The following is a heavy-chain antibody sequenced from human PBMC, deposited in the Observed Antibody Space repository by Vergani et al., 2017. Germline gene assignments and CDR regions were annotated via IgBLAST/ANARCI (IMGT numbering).Heavy chain of an antibody. CDR3: VRVLHTSYILGAFDI. D-gene: IGHD2-21*01. CDR1: GGSLDIHSQT. CDR2: IDVKGKS. V-gene: IGHV4-61*02. Sequence: QAQLQESGPRLVKPSQTLSLTCSFSGGSLDIHSQTWGWIRQPAGEGLEWIGLIDVKGKSNFSPSLESRVTMSADASRCRFSLNLRSVTPSDTAVYYCVRVLHTSYILGAFDIWGQGIKVTVSS. J-gene: IGHJ3*02.